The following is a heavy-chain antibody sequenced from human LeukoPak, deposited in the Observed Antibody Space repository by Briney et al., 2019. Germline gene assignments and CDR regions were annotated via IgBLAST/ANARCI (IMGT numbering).Heavy chain of an antibody. J-gene: IGHJ4*02. CDR1: GGSISSSSYY. CDR2: IYYSGST. Sequence: KPSETLSLTCTVSGGSISSSSYYWGWIRQPPGKGLEWIGSIYYSGSTYYNPSLKSRVTISVDTSKNQFSLKLSSVTAADTAVYYCARAYYDILTGYPYYFDYWGQGTLVTVSS. D-gene: IGHD3-9*01. V-gene: IGHV4-39*07. CDR3: ARAYYDILTGYPYYFDY.